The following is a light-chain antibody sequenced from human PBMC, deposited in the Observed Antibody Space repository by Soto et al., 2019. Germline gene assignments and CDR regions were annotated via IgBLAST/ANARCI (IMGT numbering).Light chain of an antibody. Sequence: QSVLTQPASVSGSPGQSITISCTGTSSDVGGYNYVSWDQQHPGKAPKLMIYEVSNRPSGVSNRFSGSKSGNTASLTISGLQAEDEADYYCSSYTSRGFGTGTKVTVL. CDR3: SSYTSRG. CDR1: SSDVGGYNY. V-gene: IGLV2-14*01. J-gene: IGLJ1*01. CDR2: EVS.